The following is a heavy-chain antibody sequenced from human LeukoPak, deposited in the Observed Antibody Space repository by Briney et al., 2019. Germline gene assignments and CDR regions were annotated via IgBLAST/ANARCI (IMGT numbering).Heavy chain of an antibody. CDR1: GGSMSSYY. CDR3: ARWWEFPRYFFDY. V-gene: IGHV4-4*07. D-gene: IGHD1-26*01. CDR2: ICTTGNT. J-gene: IGHJ4*02. Sequence: SETLSLTCTVSGGSMSSYYWSWIRQPAGKGLEWIGRICTTGNTNYNPSLKSRVTMSVDTSKNQFSLKLSSVTAADTAVYYCARWWEFPRYFFDYWGQGTLVTVSS.